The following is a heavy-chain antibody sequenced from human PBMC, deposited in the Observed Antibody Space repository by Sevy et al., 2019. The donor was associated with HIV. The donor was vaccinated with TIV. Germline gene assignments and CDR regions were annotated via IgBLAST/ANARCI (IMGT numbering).Heavy chain of an antibody. CDR1: GFTFSSYA. CDR3: AKAPFAGNWRHFDY. J-gene: IGHJ4*02. V-gene: IGHV3-23*01. Sequence: GGSLRLSCAASGFTFSSYAMNWVRQAPGRGLEWVSGISGSGGSTYYTDSMRGRFTITRDNSKNTLFLQMNNLRAEDTAVYYCAKAPFAGNWRHFDYWGRGTLVTVSS. CDR2: ISGSGGST. D-gene: IGHD3-10*01.